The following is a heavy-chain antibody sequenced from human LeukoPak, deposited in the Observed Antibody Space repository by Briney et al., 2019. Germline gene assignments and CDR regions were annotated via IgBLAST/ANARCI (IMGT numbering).Heavy chain of an antibody. J-gene: IGHJ4*02. V-gene: IGHV3-7*01. CDR3: ARAIGLDFDF. CDR2: IKQDGSEK. Sequence: GGSLRLSCAASGFIFSDLYWMSWVRQAPGKGLEWVANIKQDGSEKYYVDSVKGRFTVSRDNAKNTLYLQMNSLRAEDTAMYYCARAIGLDFDFWGQGTLVTVSS. D-gene: IGHD2/OR15-2a*01. CDR1: GFIFSDLYW.